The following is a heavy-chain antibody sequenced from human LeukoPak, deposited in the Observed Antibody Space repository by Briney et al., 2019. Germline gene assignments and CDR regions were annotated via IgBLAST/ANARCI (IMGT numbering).Heavy chain of an antibody. CDR2: ISTSSSYI. D-gene: IGHD6-19*01. CDR3: ARGASVVAGSHDAFDI. J-gene: IGHJ3*02. Sequence: GGSLRLSCAASGFTFSSYWMHWVRQAPGKGLVWVSSISTSSSYIYYADSVQGRFTISRDNAKNSLYLQMNSLRVYETAVYYCARGASVVAGSHDAFDIWGQGTMVTVSS. V-gene: IGHV3-21*01. CDR1: GFTFSSYW.